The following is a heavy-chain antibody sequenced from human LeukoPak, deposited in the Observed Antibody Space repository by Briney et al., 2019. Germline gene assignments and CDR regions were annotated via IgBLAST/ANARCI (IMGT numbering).Heavy chain of an antibody. Sequence: SVKVSYKAYGGTFSRFTISWVRQAPGQGFEWMGGITPILGTANFAQKFQGRVSITADGSTSTAFMELSSLRSEDTAVYYCAREWGLESSGYYYAYWGQGTLVTVSS. V-gene: IGHV1-69*13. CDR3: AREWGLESSGYYYAY. D-gene: IGHD3-22*01. CDR2: ITPILGTA. J-gene: IGHJ4*02. CDR1: GGTFSRFT.